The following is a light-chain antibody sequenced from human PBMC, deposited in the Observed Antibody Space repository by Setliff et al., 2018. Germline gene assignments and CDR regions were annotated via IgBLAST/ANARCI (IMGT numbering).Light chain of an antibody. J-gene: IGLJ1*01. Sequence: LTQPPSASGSPGQSVTISCTGTTSDVGGYDYVSWYQQHPDKAPKLILYEVTKRPSGVPDRFSGSKSGNTASLAVSGLQADDEADYYCSAYAGSNNWGVFGTGTKSPS. CDR2: EVT. CDR1: TSDVGGYDY. CDR3: SAYAGSNNWGV. V-gene: IGLV2-8*01.